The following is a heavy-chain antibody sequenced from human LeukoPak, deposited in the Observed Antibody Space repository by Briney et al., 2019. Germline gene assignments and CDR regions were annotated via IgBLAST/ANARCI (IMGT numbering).Heavy chain of an antibody. CDR1: GFTFSNYA. CDR2: ITNTGTAT. CDR3: AKGTLGYCSGSSCYPFDS. J-gene: IGHJ4*02. Sequence: PGGSLRLSCAASGFTFSNYAMSWVRQAPGKGLECVTVITNTGTATSYPDSVKGRFTISRDNSKNTLYLQMNSLRAEDTAVYYCAKGTLGYCSGSSCYPFDSWGQGTLVTVSS. V-gene: IGHV3-23*05. D-gene: IGHD2-15*01.